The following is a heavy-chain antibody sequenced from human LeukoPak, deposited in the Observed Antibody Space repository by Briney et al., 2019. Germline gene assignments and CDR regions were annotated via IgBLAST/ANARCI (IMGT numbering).Heavy chain of an antibody. CDR3: ATPLENGENVDY. Sequence: PGGSLRLSCAASGFSFSTYGMHWVRQAPGKGLEWVAVISNDASKKYYVDSVKGRFTISRDDSKNTLYLQMNSLRTEDTAVYYCATPLENGENVDYWGQGTLVTVSS. CDR1: GFSFSTYG. D-gene: IGHD4-17*01. CDR2: ISNDASKK. J-gene: IGHJ4*02. V-gene: IGHV3-30*03.